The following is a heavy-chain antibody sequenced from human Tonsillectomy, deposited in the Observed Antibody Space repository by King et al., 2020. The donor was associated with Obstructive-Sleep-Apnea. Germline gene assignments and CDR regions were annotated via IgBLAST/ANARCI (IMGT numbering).Heavy chain of an antibody. CDR2: IYYSGST. V-gene: IGHV4-39*06. D-gene: IGHD3-3*01. Sequence: LQLQESGPGLVKPSETLSLTCTVSGGSISSSSYYWGWIRQPPGKGLEWIGSIYYSGSTYYNPSLKSRVTISVDTSKNQFPLKLSSVTAADTAVYYCARGPYVLRFLEWLSDDFDYWGQGTLVTVSS. J-gene: IGHJ4*02. CDR1: GGSISSSSYY. CDR3: ARGPYVLRFLEWLSDDFDY.